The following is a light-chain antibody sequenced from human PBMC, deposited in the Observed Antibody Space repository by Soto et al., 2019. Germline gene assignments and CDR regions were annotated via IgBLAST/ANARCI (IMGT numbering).Light chain of an antibody. J-gene: IGKJ1*01. CDR2: DAS. Sequence: DIQMTQSPSTLSASVGDRVTITCRASQSISSWLAWYQQKPGDAPNLLIYDASTLESGVPSRFSGSGSETEFTLTISSLQPDDFATYYCQQYNTYSTFGQGTKVEIK. CDR1: QSISSW. V-gene: IGKV1-5*01. CDR3: QQYNTYST.